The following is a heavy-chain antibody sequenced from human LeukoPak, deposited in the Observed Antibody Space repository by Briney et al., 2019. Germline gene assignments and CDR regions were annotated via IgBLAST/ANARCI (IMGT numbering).Heavy chain of an antibody. J-gene: IGHJ4*02. V-gene: IGHV3-66*01. CDR2: IYSGGRT. CDR3: ARVEGSGSYYYSFNY. D-gene: IGHD3-10*01. Sequence: GGSLRLSCAASGFIVSDSYMSWVRQAPGKGLEWVSVIYSGGRTYYADSVKGRFTISRDNSKNTLYLQMNSLRAEDTAVYYCARVEGSGSYYYSFNYWGQGTLVTVSS. CDR1: GFIVSDSY.